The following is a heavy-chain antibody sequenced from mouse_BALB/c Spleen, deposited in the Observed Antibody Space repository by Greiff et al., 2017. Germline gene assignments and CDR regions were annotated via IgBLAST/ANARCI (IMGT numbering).Heavy chain of an antibody. D-gene: IGHD1-1*01. J-gene: IGHJ4*01. V-gene: IGHV3-6*02. CDR2: ISYDGSN. CDR3: ARDPTPDYYGSSSYAMDY. Sequence: ESGPGLVKPSQSLSLTCSVTGYSITSGYYWYWIRQFPGNQLEWMGYISYDGSNNYNPSLKNRISITRDTSKNQFFLKLNSVTTEDTATYDCARDPTPDYYGSSSYAMDYWGQGTSVTVSS. CDR1: GYSITSGYY.